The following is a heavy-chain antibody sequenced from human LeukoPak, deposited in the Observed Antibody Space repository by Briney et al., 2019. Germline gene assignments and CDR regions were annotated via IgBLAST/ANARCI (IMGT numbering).Heavy chain of an antibody. V-gene: IGHV1-8*01. J-gene: IGHJ6*03. CDR2: MNPNSGNT. CDR3: ARCGYGNYYYYYMDV. CDR1: GYTFTSYD. Sequence: ASVKVYCKASGYTFTSYDINWVRQATGQVLEWMGWMNPNSGNTGYAQKFQGRVTMTRNTSISTAYRELGSLRSEDTAVYYCARCGYGNYYYYYMDVWGKGTTVIVSS. D-gene: IGHD3-22*01.